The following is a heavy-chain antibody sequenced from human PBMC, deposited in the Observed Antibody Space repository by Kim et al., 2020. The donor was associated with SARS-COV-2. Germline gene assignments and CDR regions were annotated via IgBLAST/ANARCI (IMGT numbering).Heavy chain of an antibody. Sequence: VKGRFTIARDNSKNTLYLQMNSVRAEDTAVYYCARSKRSGWLYYYYGMDVWGQGTTVTVSS. J-gene: IGHJ6*02. D-gene: IGHD6-19*01. CDR3: ARSKRSGWLYYYYGMDV. V-gene: IGHV3-30*07.